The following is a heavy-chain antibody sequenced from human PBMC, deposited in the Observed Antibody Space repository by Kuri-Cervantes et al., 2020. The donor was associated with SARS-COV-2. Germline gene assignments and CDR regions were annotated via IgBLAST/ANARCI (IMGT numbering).Heavy chain of an antibody. CDR3: ARDREMYYDFWSGYYYFDY. CDR2: ISSSSSTI. J-gene: IGHJ4*02. Sequence: GESLKISCAASGFTFSSYSMNWVRQAPGKGLEWVSYISSSSSTIYYADSVKGRFTISRDNAKNSLYLQMNSLRAEDTAVYYCARDREMYYDFWSGYYYFDYWGQGTLVTVSS. D-gene: IGHD3-3*01. V-gene: IGHV3-48*01. CDR1: GFTFSSYS.